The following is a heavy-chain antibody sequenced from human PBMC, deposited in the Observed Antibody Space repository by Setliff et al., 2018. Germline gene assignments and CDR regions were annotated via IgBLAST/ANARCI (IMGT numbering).Heavy chain of an antibody. Sequence: PGGSLRLSCAASGFTFSSYEMNWVRQAPGKGLERVSKISGDGNTVYYADSVRGRFTISRDNAKNSLYLQMNSLRAEDSAVYYCFGAGTCSYWGQGTLVTVSS. CDR2: ISGDGNTV. V-gene: IGHV3-48*03. D-gene: IGHD3-10*01. CDR1: GFTFSSYE. CDR3: FGAGTCSY. J-gene: IGHJ4*02.